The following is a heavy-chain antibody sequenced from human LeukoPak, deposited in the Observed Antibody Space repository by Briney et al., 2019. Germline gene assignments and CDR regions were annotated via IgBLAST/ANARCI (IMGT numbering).Heavy chain of an antibody. D-gene: IGHD1-26*01. CDR1: GYSFSTYW. Sequence: GESLKISCKGSGYSFSTYWISWLRQMPGKGLEWMGIIYPGDSDTRYRQSFQGQVTISADKSISTAYLQWSSLKASDTAMYYCASRGGKSYFHTWGQGTLVTVSS. CDR3: ASRGGKSYFHT. CDR2: IYPGDSDT. V-gene: IGHV5-51*01. J-gene: IGHJ1*01.